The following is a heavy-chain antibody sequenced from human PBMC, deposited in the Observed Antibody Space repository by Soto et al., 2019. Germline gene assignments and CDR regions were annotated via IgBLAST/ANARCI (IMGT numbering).Heavy chain of an antibody. CDR2: IFDSGSA. V-gene: IGHV4-31*02. J-gene: IGHJ4*02. Sequence: QVQLQESGPGLVKPSQTLSLPCYVSSGSITSGGYSWTWIRHQPGKALQWIGYIFDSGSAYSNPSLKSRLTISVDTGTNLFSLELSSVTAADTAVYYCARGSGYYRNFDSWGQGTLVSVSS. CDR1: SGSITSGGYS. CDR3: ARGSGYYRNFDS. D-gene: IGHD3-3*01.